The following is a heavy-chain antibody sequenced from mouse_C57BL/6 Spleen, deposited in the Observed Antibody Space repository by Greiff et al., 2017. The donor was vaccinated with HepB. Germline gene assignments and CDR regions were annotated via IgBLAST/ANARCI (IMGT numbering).Heavy chain of an antibody. V-gene: IGHV2-2*01. Sequence: QVQLKESGPGLVQPSQSLSITCTVSGFSLTSYGVHWVRQSPGKGLEWLGVIWSGGSTDYNAAFISRLSISKDKSKSQVFFKMNSLQADDTAIYYCARNWGYYGSFPYWYFDVWGTGTTVTVSS. J-gene: IGHJ1*03. D-gene: IGHD1-1*01. CDR2: IWSGGST. CDR3: ARNWGYYGSFPYWYFDV. CDR1: GFSLTSYG.